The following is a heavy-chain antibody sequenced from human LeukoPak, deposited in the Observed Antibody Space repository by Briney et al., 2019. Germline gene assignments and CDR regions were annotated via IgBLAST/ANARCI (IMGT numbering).Heavy chain of an antibody. Sequence: ASVKVSCRASGYTFTAYYIHWVRQAPGQGLEWMGWINPNNGYTSLPQRFQGRVTMTRDMSIITAYMELSSLTSDDTGMYYCARGPTLGLDIWGQGTMVTVSS. J-gene: IGHJ3*02. CDR2: INPNNGYT. CDR1: GYTFTAYY. CDR3: ARGPTLGLDI. V-gene: IGHV1-2*02.